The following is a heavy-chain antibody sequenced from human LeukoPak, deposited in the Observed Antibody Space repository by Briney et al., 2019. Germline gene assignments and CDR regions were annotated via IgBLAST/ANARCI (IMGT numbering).Heavy chain of an antibody. V-gene: IGHV4-31*03. D-gene: IGHD5-12*01. CDR3: ARDNGRGYSGYGGFDY. CDR2: IYYSGST. J-gene: IGHJ4*02. Sequence: SQTLSLTCTVSGGSISSGGYYWSWIRQHPGTGLEWIGYIYYSGSTYYNPSLKSRVTISVDTSKNQFSLKLSSVTAADTAVYYCARDNGRGYSGYGGFDYWGQGTLVTVSS. CDR1: GGSISSGGYY.